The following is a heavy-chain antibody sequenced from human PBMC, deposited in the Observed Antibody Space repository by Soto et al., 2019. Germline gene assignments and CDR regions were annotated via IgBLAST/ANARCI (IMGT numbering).Heavy chain of an antibody. V-gene: IGHV4-39*01. CDR3: ARRSGGYDILTGYQRDAFDI. J-gene: IGHJ3*02. Sequence: SETLSLTCTVSGGSISSSSYYWGWIRQPPGKGLEWIGSIYYSGSTYYNPSLKSRVTISVDTSKNQFSLKLSSVTAADTAVYYCARRSGGYDILTGYQRDAFDIWGQGTMVTVSS. CDR1: GGSISSSSYY. CDR2: IYYSGST. D-gene: IGHD3-9*01.